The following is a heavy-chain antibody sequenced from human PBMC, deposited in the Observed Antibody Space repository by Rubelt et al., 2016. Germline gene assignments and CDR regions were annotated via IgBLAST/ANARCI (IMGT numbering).Heavy chain of an antibody. J-gene: IGHJ4*02. Sequence: VRQAPGQGLEWMGGIIPIFGTANYAQKFQGRVTITADESTSTAYMELSSLRSEDTAVYYCARVGYYYDSSGYYDTTVFADYWGQGTLVTVSS. V-gene: IGHV1-69*01. D-gene: IGHD3-22*01. CDR2: IIPIFGTA. CDR3: ARVGYYYDSSGYYDTTVFADY.